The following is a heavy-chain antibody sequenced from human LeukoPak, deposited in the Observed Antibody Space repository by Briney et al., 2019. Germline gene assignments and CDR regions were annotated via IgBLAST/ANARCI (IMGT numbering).Heavy chain of an antibody. V-gene: IGHV1-46*01. J-gene: IGHJ4*02. CDR3: ARAGLGITIFGVVPYYFDY. CDR1: GYTFTSYY. Sequence: ASVKVSCKASGYTFTSYYIHWVRQAPGQGLEWMGISNLSGGRTSYAQKFQGRVTITADESTSTAYMELSSLRSEDTAVYYCARAGLGITIFGVVPYYFDYWGQGTLVTVSS. D-gene: IGHD3-3*01. CDR2: SNLSGGRT.